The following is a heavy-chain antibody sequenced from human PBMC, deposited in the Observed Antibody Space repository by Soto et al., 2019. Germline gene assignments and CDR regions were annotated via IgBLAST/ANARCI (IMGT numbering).Heavy chain of an antibody. V-gene: IGHV3-30*18. D-gene: IGHD3-22*01. J-gene: IGHJ6*02. CDR1: GFSLSNNG. CDR2: ISYDGNNK. CDR3: AKGGSGNYLTYYYYYGMDV. Sequence: GGTLRLCCAASGFSLSNNGMHWVRQAPGKGLEWVAVISYDGNNKYYADSVKGRFTISRDNSKNTVYLEMNNLRAEDTAMYYCAKGGSGNYLTYYYYYGMDVWGQGTTVTVSS.